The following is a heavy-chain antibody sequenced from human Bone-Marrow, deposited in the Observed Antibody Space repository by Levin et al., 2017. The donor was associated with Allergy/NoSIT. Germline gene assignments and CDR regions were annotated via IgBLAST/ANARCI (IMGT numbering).Heavy chain of an antibody. CDR2: IKEDGSTK. Sequence: GESLKISCAASGFSFSSYWMSWVRQAPVKRLEFVANIKEDGSTKNYVDSVKGRFTISRDNAKNSLYLQMNSLTAEDTAVYYCGRDPASSSFDYWGQGTLVTVSS. CDR1: GFSFSSYW. CDR3: GRDPASSSFDY. V-gene: IGHV3-7*01. J-gene: IGHJ4*02.